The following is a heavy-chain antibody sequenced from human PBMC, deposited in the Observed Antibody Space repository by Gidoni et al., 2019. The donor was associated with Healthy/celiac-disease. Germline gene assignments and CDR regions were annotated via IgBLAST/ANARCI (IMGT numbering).Heavy chain of an antibody. CDR2: IYYSGST. CDR3: ARHWGATTWYDY. D-gene: IGHD1-26*01. CDR1: GGSISSYY. J-gene: IGHJ4*02. Sequence: QVQLQESGPGLVKPSETLSLTCTVSGGSISSYYWSWILQPPGKGLEWIGYIYYSGSTNYNPSLKSRVTISVDTSKNQFSLKLSSVTAADTAVYYCARHWGATTWYDYWGQGTLVTVSS. V-gene: IGHV4-59*08.